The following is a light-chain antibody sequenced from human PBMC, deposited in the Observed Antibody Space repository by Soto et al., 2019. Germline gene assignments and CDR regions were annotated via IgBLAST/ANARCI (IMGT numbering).Light chain of an antibody. V-gene: IGLV2-14*01. CDR3: SSYTSSSTI. CDR1: SIDVGGYNY. Sequence: QSVLTQPASSSGSPGQLITISCTGTSIDVGGYNYVSWYQQHPGKAPKLMIYDVSNRPSGVSNRFSGSKSGNTASLTISGLQAEDEADYYCSSYTSSSTIFGTGTKVTVL. CDR2: DVS. J-gene: IGLJ1*01.